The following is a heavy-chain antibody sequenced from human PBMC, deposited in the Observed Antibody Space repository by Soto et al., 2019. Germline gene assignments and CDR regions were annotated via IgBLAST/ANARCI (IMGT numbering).Heavy chain of an antibody. Sequence: QVQLQQWGAGLLKPSETLSLTCAVYGGSFSGYYWSWIRQPPGKGLEWIGEINHSGSTNYNPSLRSRVTISVDTSKNQFSRKLSSVTAADTAVYYCARGQYYGWYVRWFDPWGQGTLVTVSS. CDR2: INHSGST. J-gene: IGHJ5*02. D-gene: IGHD6-19*01. CDR3: ARGQYYGWYVRWFDP. V-gene: IGHV4-34*01. CDR1: GGSFSGYY.